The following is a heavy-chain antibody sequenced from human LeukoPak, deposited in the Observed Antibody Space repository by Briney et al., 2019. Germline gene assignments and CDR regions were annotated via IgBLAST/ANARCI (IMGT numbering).Heavy chain of an antibody. D-gene: IGHD5-18*01. Sequence: ASVKVSCKASGGTFSSYAISWVRQAPGQGLERMGRIIPIFGTANYAQKFQGRVTITTDESTSTAYMELSSLRSEDTAVYYCARDGAQLSPFDYWGQGTLVTVSS. CDR1: GGTFSSYA. V-gene: IGHV1-69*05. CDR3: ARDGAQLSPFDY. CDR2: IIPIFGTA. J-gene: IGHJ4*02.